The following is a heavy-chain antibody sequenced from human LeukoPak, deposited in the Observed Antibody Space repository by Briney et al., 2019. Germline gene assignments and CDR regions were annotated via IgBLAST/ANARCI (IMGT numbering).Heavy chain of an antibody. CDR2: IYTSGST. Sequence: SETLSLTCTVSGASISSGGNFWTWIRQPAGKGLEWIGRIYTSGSTNYNPSLKSRVTISADTSKKQSYLKLNSVTAADTAVYYCARDGIEAIDSWGQGTLVIVSS. CDR3: ARDGIEAIDS. D-gene: IGHD1-26*01. CDR1: GASISSGGNF. J-gene: IGHJ4*02. V-gene: IGHV4-61*02.